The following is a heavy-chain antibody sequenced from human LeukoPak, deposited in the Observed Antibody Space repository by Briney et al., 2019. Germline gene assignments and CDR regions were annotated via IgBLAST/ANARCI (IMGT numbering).Heavy chain of an antibody. Sequence: ASVKVSCKASGYTFTDYYIHWVRQAPGQGLVWMVWVNPKSGGTNYAQRFQGRVTMTRYTSITTAYMELGSLSSDDTAVYYCARRDSVRLGELSWEHYYFDYWGQGTLVTVSS. CDR3: ARRDSVRLGELSWEHYYFDY. V-gene: IGHV1-2*02. J-gene: IGHJ4*02. CDR1: GYTFTDYY. CDR2: VNPKSGGT. D-gene: IGHD3-16*02.